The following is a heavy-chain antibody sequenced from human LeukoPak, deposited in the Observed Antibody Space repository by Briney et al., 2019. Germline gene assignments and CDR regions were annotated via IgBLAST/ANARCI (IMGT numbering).Heavy chain of an antibody. D-gene: IGHD3-3*01. CDR2: ISSSSDYI. V-gene: IGHV3-21*01. Sequence: GGSLRLSCAASGFTFSSYSMNWVRQAPGKGLEWVSSISSSSDYIYYADSVKGRFTISRANAQNSLYLQMNSLRAEDTAVYYCARDFGSYLDYWGQGTLVTVSS. J-gene: IGHJ4*02. CDR3: ARDFGSYLDY. CDR1: GFTFSSYS.